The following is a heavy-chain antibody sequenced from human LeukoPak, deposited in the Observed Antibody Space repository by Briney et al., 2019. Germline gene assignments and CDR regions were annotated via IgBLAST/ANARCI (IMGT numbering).Heavy chain of an antibody. CDR1: GFTVSSNY. CDR3: ARDREMATGDAFDI. CDR2: IYSGGTT. J-gene: IGHJ3*02. Sequence: GESLRLSCAASGFTVSSNYMSWVRQAPGKGLEWVSVIYSGGTTYYADSVKGRFIISRDNSKNTLYLQMNSLRAEDTAVYYCARDREMATGDAFDIWGQGTMVTVSS. V-gene: IGHV3-66*01. D-gene: IGHD5-24*01.